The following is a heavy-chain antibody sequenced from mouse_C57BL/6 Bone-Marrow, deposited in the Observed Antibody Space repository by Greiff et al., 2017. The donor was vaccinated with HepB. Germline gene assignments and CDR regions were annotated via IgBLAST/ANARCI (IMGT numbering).Heavy chain of an antibody. CDR2: IDPETGGT. CDR1: GYTFTDYE. D-gene: IGHD1-1*01. Sequence: QVQLQQSGAELVRPGASVTLSCKASGYTFTDYEMHWVKQTPVHGLEWIGAIDPETGGTAYNQKFKGKAILTADKSSSTAYMELRSLTSEDSAVYYCTRPSYGSSYWYFDVWGTGTTVTVSS. V-gene: IGHV1-15*01. J-gene: IGHJ1*03. CDR3: TRPSYGSSYWYFDV.